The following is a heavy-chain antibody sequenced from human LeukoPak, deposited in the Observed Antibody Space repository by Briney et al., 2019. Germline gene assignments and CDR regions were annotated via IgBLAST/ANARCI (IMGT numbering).Heavy chain of an antibody. V-gene: IGHV1-3*01. D-gene: IGHD3-10*01. Sequence: ASVKVSCKASGYTFTSYAMHWVRQAPGQRLEWMGWINVGNGNTKYSQKFQGRVTITRDTSASTAYMELSSLRSEDTAVYYCARCWVPGAYYFDYWGQGTLVTVSS. CDR3: ARCWVPGAYYFDY. CDR2: INVGNGNT. CDR1: GYTFTSYA. J-gene: IGHJ4*02.